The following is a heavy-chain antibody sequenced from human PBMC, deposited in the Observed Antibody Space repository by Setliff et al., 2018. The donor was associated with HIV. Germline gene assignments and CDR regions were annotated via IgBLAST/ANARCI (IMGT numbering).Heavy chain of an antibody. CDR3: ARDGASGSGYYWADY. CDR1: GYTFTKSI. D-gene: IGHD3-3*01. Sequence: ASVKVSCKASGYTFTKSIIHWVRQAPGQGLEWMGAIIPSGGSTGYAEEVQARVTLTRDTSTSTVYMELSGLREEDTAVYYCARDGASGSGYYWADYWGQGTLVTVSS. CDR2: IIPSGGST. V-gene: IGHV1-46*01. J-gene: IGHJ4*02.